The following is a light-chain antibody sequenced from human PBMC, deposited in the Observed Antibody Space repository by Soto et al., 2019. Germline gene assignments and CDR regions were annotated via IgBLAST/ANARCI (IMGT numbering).Light chain of an antibody. CDR3: QVWDSSSDAV. CDR2: YDS. Sequence: SYELTQPPSVSVAPGKTASITCGGNNIGSKSVHWYQQKPGQAPILVIYYDSDRPSGIPERFSGSNSGNTATLTISRVEAEDEADYYCQVWDSSSDAVFGGGTQLTVL. V-gene: IGLV3-21*04. CDR1: NIGSKS. J-gene: IGLJ7*01.